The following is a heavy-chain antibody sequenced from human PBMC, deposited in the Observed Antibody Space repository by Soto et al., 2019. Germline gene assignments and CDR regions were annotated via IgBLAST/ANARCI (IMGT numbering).Heavy chain of an antibody. J-gene: IGHJ4*02. CDR3: ARARAVAGSTLNDY. V-gene: IGHV3-48*03. CDR1: GFTFSSYE. D-gene: IGHD6-19*01. Sequence: PGGSLRLSCAASGFTFSSYEMNWVRQAPGKGLEWVSYISSSGSTIYYAYSVKGRFTISRDNATHSLYLLMNILRAEDTAVYYCARARAVAGSTLNDYWGQGTLVTGSS. CDR2: ISSSGSTI.